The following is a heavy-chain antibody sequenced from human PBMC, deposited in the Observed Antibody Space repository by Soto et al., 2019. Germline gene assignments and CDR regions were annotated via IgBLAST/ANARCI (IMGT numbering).Heavy chain of an antibody. CDR3: ARNWEWFDP. J-gene: IGHJ5*02. CDR1: GGSISSYY. Sequence: SETLSLTCSVSGGSISSYYWSWIRQPPGKGLEWIGYIYDTGSANYNPSVKSRVTMSVDTSKNQFSLKLSSVTAADTAVYYCARNWEWFDPWGQGTLVTVSS. V-gene: IGHV4-59*01. CDR2: IYDTGSA. D-gene: IGHD1-26*01.